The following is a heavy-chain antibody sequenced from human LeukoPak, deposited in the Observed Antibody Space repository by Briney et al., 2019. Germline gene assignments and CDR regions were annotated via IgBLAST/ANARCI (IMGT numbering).Heavy chain of an antibody. Sequence: PSETLSLTCTVSGGSISSSSYYWGWIRLPPGKGLEWIGAIYYSGSTYYNPSLKSRVSISEDTSKNQFSLRLSSVTAADTAVYYCAGGALLWFGEIKYYFDYWGQGTLVTVSS. V-gene: IGHV4-39*01. J-gene: IGHJ4*02. CDR2: IYYSGST. CDR3: AGGALLWFGEIKYYFDY. D-gene: IGHD3-10*01. CDR1: GGSISSSSYY.